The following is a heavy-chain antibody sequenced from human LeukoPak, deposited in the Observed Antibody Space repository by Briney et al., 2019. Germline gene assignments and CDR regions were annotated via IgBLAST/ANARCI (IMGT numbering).Heavy chain of an antibody. CDR2: IYHSGST. CDR3: ARGPRYCSSTTCYADMDV. V-gene: IGHV4-38-2*01. CDR1: GYSISSGYY. J-gene: IGHJ6*03. Sequence: KPSETLSLTCAVSGYSISSGYYWGWIRQPPGKGLEWIGSIYHSGSTYYNPSLKSRVTISVDTSENQFPLKLSSVTAADTAVYYCARGPRYCSSTTCYADMDVWGKGTTVTVSS. D-gene: IGHD2-2*01.